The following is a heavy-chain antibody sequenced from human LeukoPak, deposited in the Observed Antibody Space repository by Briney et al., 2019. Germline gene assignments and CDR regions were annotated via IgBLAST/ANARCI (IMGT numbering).Heavy chain of an antibody. CDR2: IYTSGST. V-gene: IGHV4-4*07. J-gene: IGHJ5*02. CDR3: ARDWSYYDILTGYYNWFDP. CDR1: GGSISSYY. Sequence: SETLSLTCTVSGGSISSYYWSWIRQPAGKGLEWIGRIYTSGSTNYNPSLKSRVTMSVDTSKNQFSLKLSSVTAADTAVYYCARDWSYYDILTGYYNWFDPWGQGTLVTVSS. D-gene: IGHD3-9*01.